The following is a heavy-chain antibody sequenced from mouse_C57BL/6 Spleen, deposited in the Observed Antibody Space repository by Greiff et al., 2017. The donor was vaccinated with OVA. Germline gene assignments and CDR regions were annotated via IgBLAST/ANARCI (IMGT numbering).Heavy chain of an antibody. CDR1: GYTFTDYY. V-gene: IGHV1-26*01. CDR2: INPNNGGP. D-gene: IGHD2-12*01. CDR3: ARRDYCYDDAMDY. Sequence: EVQLQQSGPELVKPGASVKISCKASGYTFTDYYMNWVKQSHGKSLEWIGDINPNNGGPSYNQQFKGKATLTADKSSSIVYMELRSLTSEDSAVYYCARRDYCYDDAMDYWGQGTSVTVSS. J-gene: IGHJ4*01.